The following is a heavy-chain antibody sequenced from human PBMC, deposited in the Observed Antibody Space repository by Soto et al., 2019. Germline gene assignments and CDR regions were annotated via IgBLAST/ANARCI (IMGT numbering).Heavy chain of an antibody. CDR1: GYTLTELS. J-gene: IGHJ4*02. V-gene: IGHV1-24*01. CDR3: ATGCSSTSCYPGAY. Sequence: ASVKVSCKVSGYTLTELSMHWVRQAPGKGLEWMGGFDPEDGETIYAQKFQGRVTMTEDTSTDTAYMGLSSLRSEDTAVYYCATGCSSTSCYPGAYWGQGTLVTVSS. D-gene: IGHD2-2*01. CDR2: FDPEDGET.